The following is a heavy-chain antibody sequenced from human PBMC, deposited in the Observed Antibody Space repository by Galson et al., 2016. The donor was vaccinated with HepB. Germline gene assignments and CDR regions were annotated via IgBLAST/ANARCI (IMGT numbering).Heavy chain of an antibody. V-gene: IGHV1-3*01. CDR2: INGGNGDT. Sequence: LEWMGWINGGNGDTRYSQKFQGRITITRDTSATTVYLELSSLTSEDTAVFYCARAPGRRTVRRKGLRLKEEWGESTPINRFDPWGQGTLVTVSS. D-gene: IGHD3-3*01. J-gene: IGHJ5*02. CDR3: ARAPGRRTVRRKGLRLKEEWGESTPINRFDP.